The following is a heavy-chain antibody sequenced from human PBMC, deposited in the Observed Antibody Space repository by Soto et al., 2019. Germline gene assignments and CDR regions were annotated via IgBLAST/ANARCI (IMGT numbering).Heavy chain of an antibody. CDR2: ISFDGNYK. J-gene: IGHJ4*02. CDR1: GFIFSGYG. D-gene: IGHD4-17*01. Sequence: QVQLVESGGGVVQPGRSLRLSGAASGFIFSGYGMHWVRQAPGKGLEWVAVISFDGNYKYYADSVKGRFTISRDNSKNTLYLQMNSLRVEATAVYYCAMNKQRHGDYVYYCDYWGQGTMVTVSS. V-gene: IGHV3-30*03. CDR3: AMNKQRHGDYVYYCDY.